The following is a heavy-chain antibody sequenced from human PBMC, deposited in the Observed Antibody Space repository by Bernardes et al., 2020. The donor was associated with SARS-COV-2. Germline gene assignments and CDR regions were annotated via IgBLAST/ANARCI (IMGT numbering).Heavy chain of an antibody. CDR1: GGSISSYY. Sequence: SETLSLTCTVSGGSISSYYWTWIRQPAGKGLEWIGRIYTSGSTNYNPSLKSRVTMSVDTSKNQFYLKLSSVTAADTAVYYCARDPRTYYDFWSGHPDYYYGMDVWGQGTTVIVSS. V-gene: IGHV4-4*07. D-gene: IGHD3-3*01. CDR3: ARDPRTYYDFWSGHPDYYYGMDV. J-gene: IGHJ6*02. CDR2: IYTSGST.